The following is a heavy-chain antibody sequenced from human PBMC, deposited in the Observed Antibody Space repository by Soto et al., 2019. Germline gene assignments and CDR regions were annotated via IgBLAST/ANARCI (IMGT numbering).Heavy chain of an antibody. CDR2: INSDGSST. CDR1: GFTSSNYW. CDR3: ARVPHCNSTRCFSYFDL. Sequence: EVQLVESGGGLVQPGGSLRLSCAASGFTSSNYWIHWVRQSPGKGLVWVSRINSDGSSTLYADSVKGRFSVSRDNGKNTLYLQMNSLRAEDTAVYYCARVPHCNSTRCFSYFDLWGRGTLVTVSS. V-gene: IGHV3-74*01. J-gene: IGHJ2*01. D-gene: IGHD2-2*01.